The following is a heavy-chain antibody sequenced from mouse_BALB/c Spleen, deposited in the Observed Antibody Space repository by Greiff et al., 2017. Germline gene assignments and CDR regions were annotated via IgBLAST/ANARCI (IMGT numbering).Heavy chain of an antibody. CDR1: GYSFTSYN. D-gene: IGHD2-2*01. CDR3: ARRGSYGNDGRFAY. CDR2: IDPYCGGT. Sequence: EVQLQQSGPELVRPGASVKISCKASGYSFTSYNMNWVKQSNGQSLEWIGDIDPYCGGTSYNQKFKGKATLTVDKSSSTAYMQLKSLTSEDSAVSYCARRGSYGNDGRFAYWGQGTLVTVSA. J-gene: IGHJ3*01. V-gene: IGHV1-39*01.